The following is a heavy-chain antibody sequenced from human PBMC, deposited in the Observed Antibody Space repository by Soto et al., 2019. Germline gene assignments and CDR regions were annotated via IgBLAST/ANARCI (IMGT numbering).Heavy chain of an antibody. V-gene: IGHV3-23*01. Sequence: EVQLLESGGGLVQPGGSLRLSCAASGFTFSSYAMSWVRQAPGKGLEWGSVISGSGGSTYYADSVKGRFTISRDNSKNPLYLQMNSLRAEDTAVYYCAKRNWGGWYFDLWGRGTLVTVSS. D-gene: IGHD7-27*01. CDR1: GFTFSSYA. CDR2: ISGSGGST. CDR3: AKRNWGGWYFDL. J-gene: IGHJ2*01.